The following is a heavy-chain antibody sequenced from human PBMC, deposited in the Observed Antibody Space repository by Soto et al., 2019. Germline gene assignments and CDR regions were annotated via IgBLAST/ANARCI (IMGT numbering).Heavy chain of an antibody. J-gene: IGHJ5*02. Sequence: SETLSLTCTVSGGSISTYYWNWIRQPPGKGLEWLGYVYYSGSTNYNPSVENRITISVDTSKNQFSLKLSSVTAADTAVYYCARGYCSSTICYIWDNWFDPWGQGTLVTVS. V-gene: IGHV4-59*01. D-gene: IGHD2-2*02. CDR1: GGSISTYY. CDR2: VYYSGST. CDR3: ARGYCSSTICYIWDNWFDP.